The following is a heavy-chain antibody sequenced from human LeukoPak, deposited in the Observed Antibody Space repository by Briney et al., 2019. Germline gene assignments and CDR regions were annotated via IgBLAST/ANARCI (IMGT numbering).Heavy chain of an antibody. CDR1: GYTFTGYY. CDR3: ARTYYDFWSGYFTQLNWFDP. V-gene: IGHV1-2*02. Sequence: ASVKVSCKASGYTFTGYYMHCVRQAPGQGLEWMGWINPNSGGTNYAQKFQGRVTMTRDTSISTAYMELSRLRSDDTAVYYCARTYYDFWSGYFTQLNWFDPWGQGTLVTVSS. CDR2: INPNSGGT. J-gene: IGHJ5*02. D-gene: IGHD3-3*01.